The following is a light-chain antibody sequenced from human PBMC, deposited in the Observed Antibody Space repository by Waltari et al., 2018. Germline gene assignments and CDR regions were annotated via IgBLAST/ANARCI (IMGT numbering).Light chain of an antibody. J-gene: IGLJ3*02. CDR3: WSYVGGNTYWV. V-gene: IGLV3-21*01. CDR1: TRGRKS. CDR2: YDS. Sequence: SYVLTQPPPVSVAPGKTATITCGGNTRGRKSLQWYHQKPGQAPVLVIYYDSDRPSGIPERFSGSNSGNTATLTISGLQAEDEAHYYCWSYVGGNTYWVFGGGTKLTVL.